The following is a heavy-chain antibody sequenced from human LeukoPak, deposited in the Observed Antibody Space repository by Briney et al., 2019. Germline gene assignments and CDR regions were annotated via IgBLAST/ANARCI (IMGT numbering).Heavy chain of an antibody. CDR3: ARAPTYYYDSVGYPL. CDR2: VYYFGST. D-gene: IGHD3-22*01. Sequence: SETLSLTCTVSNGSLSRYYWNWTRQSPGKGLEWIGYVYYFGSTRYNPSLKSRVTMSVDTSKNQFSLELSSVTAADTAVYYCARAPTYYYDSVGYPLWGRGTLVTVSS. V-gene: IGHV4-59*01. CDR1: NGSLSRYY. J-gene: IGHJ2*01.